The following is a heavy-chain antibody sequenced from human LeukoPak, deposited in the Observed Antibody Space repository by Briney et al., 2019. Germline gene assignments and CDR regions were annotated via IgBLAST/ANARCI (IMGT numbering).Heavy chain of an antibody. CDR3: ASNSRDGDNWESHYFDY. CDR1: GGTFSGYC. Sequence: SETLSLTCAVYGGTFSGYCWSWIRHPPGKGLELIGNIYFTGSTNCNPYLNSRVTISVNTCNNHISLKLNSVTAADTAVYYCASNSRDGDNWESHYFDYWGQGALVTVSS. J-gene: IGHJ4*02. D-gene: IGHD5-24*01. CDR2: IYFTGST. V-gene: IGHV4-59*08.